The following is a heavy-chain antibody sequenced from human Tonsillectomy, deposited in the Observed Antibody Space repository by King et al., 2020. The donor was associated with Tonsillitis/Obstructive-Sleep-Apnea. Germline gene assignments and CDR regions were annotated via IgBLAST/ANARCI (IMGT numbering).Heavy chain of an antibody. D-gene: IGHD2-15*01. CDR2: TYYSGST. CDR1: GGSISTYY. V-gene: IGHV4-59*08. CDR3: AGGYCSGGSYYSDYYYYMDV. J-gene: IGHJ6*03. Sequence: VQLQESGPGLVKPSETLSLTCTVSGGSISTYYWSWIRQPPGKGLEWIGYTYYSGSTNYNPSLKSRVTMSVDTSKNQFSLKLTSVTAADTAVYYCAGGYCSGGSYYSDYYYYMDVWGKGTTVTVSS.